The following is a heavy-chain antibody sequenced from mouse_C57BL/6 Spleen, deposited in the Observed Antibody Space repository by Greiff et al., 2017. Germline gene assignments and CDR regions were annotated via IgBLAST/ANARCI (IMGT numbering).Heavy chain of an antibody. J-gene: IGHJ4*01. CDR2: IDPATGGT. CDR3: TRDKSSFSSY. CDR1: GYTFTDYE. Sequence: VQLQQSGAELVRPGASVTLSCKASGYTFTDYEMHWVKQTPVHGLEWIGAIDPATGGTAYNQKFKGKAILTADQSSSTAYMELRSLTSEDSAVYYCTRDKSSFSSYWGQGTSVTVSS. D-gene: IGHD1-1*01. V-gene: IGHV1-15*01.